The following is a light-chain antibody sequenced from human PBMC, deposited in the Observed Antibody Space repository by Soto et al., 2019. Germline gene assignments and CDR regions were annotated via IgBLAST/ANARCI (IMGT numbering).Light chain of an antibody. J-gene: IGLJ2*01. Sequence: QSVLTQPPSASGTPGQRVTISCSGSSSNIGSNYVYWYQQLPGTAPKFLIYRNDQRPSGVPDRFSCAKSGASASLAISGLRSEDEADYYCAAWYDSLSAQLVFGGGTKLTVL. V-gene: IGLV1-47*01. CDR2: RND. CDR3: AAWYDSLSAQLV. CDR1: SSNIGSNY.